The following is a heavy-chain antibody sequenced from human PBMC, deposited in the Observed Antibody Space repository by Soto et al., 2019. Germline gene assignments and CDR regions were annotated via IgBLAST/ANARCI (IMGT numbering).Heavy chain of an antibody. Sequence: SVKVSCKASGXTFSSYSISWVRQAPGQGLEWMGGIIPIFGTANYAQKFQGRVTITADESTSTAYMELSSLRSEDTAVYYCAREVGGGRFDSWGQGTLVTVSS. D-gene: IGHD1-26*01. CDR1: GXTFSSYS. CDR2: IIPIFGTA. V-gene: IGHV1-69*13. J-gene: IGHJ5*01. CDR3: AREVGGGRFDS.